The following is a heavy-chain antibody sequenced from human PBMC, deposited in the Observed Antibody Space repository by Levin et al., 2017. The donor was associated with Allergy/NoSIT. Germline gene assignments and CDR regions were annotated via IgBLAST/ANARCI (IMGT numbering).Heavy chain of an antibody. V-gene: IGHV3-23*01. D-gene: IGHD3-16*02. CDR1: GFTFSNYA. J-gene: IGHJ4*02. Sequence: GESLKISCAASGFTFSNYAMSWVRQAPGKGLEWVAAISDSGGTTPYADSVQGRFTISRDNSKNTLYLQMNSLRAEDTAIYYCGIGITLGGVVVYDYWGQGTLVTVSS. CDR2: ISDSGGTT. CDR3: GIGITLGGVVVYDY.